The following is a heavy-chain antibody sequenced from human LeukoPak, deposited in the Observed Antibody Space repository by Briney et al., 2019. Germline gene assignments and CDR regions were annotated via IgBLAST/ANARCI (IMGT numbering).Heavy chain of an antibody. CDR1: GFTFSGSW. CDR2: INQDGSGE. D-gene: IGHD2-2*01. V-gene: IGHV3-7*03. J-gene: IGHJ3*02. Sequence: GGSLRLSCAGSGFTFSGSWMSWVRQAPGKGLEWVANINQDGSGEYYVDSVKGRFTISRDNAKNSLYLQMNSLRAEDTAVYYCAKAVPAFTFDIWGQGTMVTVSS. CDR3: AKAVPAFTFDI.